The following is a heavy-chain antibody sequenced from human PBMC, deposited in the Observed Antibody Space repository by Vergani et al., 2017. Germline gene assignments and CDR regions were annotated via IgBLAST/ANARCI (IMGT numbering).Heavy chain of an antibody. CDR3: ARDAPALELQEGYYYYGMDV. V-gene: IGHV1-18*01. CDR1: GYTFTSYG. J-gene: IGHJ6*02. D-gene: IGHD1-7*01. CDR2: ISAYNGNT. Sequence: QVQLVQSGAEVKKPGASVKVSCKASGYTFTSYGISWVRQAPGQGLEWMGWISAYNGNTNYAQKLQGRVTMTTDTSTSTAYMELRSLRSEDTAVYYCARDAPALELQEGYYYYGMDVWGQGTTVTVSS.